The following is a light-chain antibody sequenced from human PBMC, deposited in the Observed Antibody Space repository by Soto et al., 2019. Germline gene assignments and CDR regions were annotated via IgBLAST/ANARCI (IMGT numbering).Light chain of an antibody. V-gene: IGKV3-20*01. CDR1: QSVSSSY. CDR2: GAS. Sequence: EIVLTQSPGTLSLSPGERATLSCRASQSVSSSYLAWYQQKPGQAPRLLIYGASSRATGIPDRFSGSGTGTDFTLTISRLEPEDFALYYCQQYGSSPSTFGQGTKPEIK. CDR3: QQYGSSPST. J-gene: IGKJ2*01.